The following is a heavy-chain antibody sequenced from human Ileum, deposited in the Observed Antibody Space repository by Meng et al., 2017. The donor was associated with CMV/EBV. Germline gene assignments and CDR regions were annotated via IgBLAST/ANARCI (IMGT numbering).Heavy chain of an antibody. V-gene: IGHV1-18*01. Sequence: ASVKVSCKASGYTFTSHGISWVRQAPGQGLEWMGWISAYNGNTIYAQKLQGRVTITTDTSTSTTYMELRSLRSDDTAVYYCARASLTVFGGLFGYWGQGTLVTVSS. D-gene: IGHD3-3*01. CDR3: ARASLTVFGGLFGY. CDR2: ISAYNGNT. J-gene: IGHJ4*02. CDR1: GYTFTSHG.